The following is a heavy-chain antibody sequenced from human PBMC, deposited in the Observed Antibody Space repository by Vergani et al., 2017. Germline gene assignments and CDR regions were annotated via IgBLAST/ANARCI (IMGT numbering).Heavy chain of an antibody. V-gene: IGHV3-23*04. CDR1: GFTFNHYA. J-gene: IGHJ6*02. Sequence: EVQLVESGGDLVQPGGSLRLSCAASGFTFNHYAMNWVRQAPGKGLEWVSVISGSGGSTYYAGSVKGRFTISRDSSKYTLYLQMNSLSAGDTAVYYCAKANPRNSGYDYLYYYHAMDVWGQGTTVTVSS. CDR2: ISGSGGST. D-gene: IGHD5-12*01. CDR3: AKANPRNSGYDYLYYYHAMDV.